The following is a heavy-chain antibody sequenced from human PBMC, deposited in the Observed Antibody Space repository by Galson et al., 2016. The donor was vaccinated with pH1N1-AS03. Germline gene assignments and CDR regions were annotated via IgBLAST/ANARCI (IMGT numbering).Heavy chain of an antibody. CDR1: GFTLRTYD. Sequence: SLRLSCAASGFTLRTYDMHWVRQAPGKGLEWVGINRYYGSSEYYGDSMKGRISISRDNSQNTISLQMNSLRVEDTAVFYCARVSDLEGGPKTAVLGYWGQGTLVTVAS. CDR3: ARVSDLEGGPKTAVLGY. CDR2: NRYYGSSE. J-gene: IGHJ4*02. V-gene: IGHV3-33*01. D-gene: IGHD3-16*01.